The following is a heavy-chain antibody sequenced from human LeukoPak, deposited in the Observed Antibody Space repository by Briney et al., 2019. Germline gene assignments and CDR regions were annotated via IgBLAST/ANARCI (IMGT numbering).Heavy chain of an antibody. CDR3: ARPEPLRSPSALGRSGYFDY. Sequence: PGGSLRLSCAASGFTFSSYGMPWVRQAPGKGLEWVAVISYDGSNKYYADSVKGRFTISRDNSKNTLYLQMNSLRAEDTAVYYCARPEPLRSPSALGRSGYFDYWGQGTLVTVSS. V-gene: IGHV3-30*03. CDR2: ISYDGSNK. CDR1: GFTFSSYG. J-gene: IGHJ4*02. D-gene: IGHD4-17*01.